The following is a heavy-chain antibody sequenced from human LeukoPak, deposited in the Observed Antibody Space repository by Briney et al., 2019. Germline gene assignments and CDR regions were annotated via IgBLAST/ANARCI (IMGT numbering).Heavy chain of an antibody. CDR1: GFTFSSYW. J-gene: IGHJ4*02. Sequence: GGSLRLSCAASGFTFSSYWMHWVRQAPGKGLVWVSRINSDGRSINYADSVKGRFTISRDNTKSTLYLQMNSLRADDTAVYYCASGGGIVATTLFDSWGQGTLVTVSS. D-gene: IGHD5-12*01. CDR3: ASGGGIVATTLFDS. CDR2: INSDGRSI. V-gene: IGHV3-74*01.